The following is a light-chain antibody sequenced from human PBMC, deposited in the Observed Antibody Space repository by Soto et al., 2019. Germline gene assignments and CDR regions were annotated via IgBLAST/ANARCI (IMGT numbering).Light chain of an antibody. CDR3: ISYTSSSTLEV. CDR2: DVS. Sequence: QSALTQPASVSGSPGQSITISCTGTSSDVGGYNYVSWYQQHPGKAPKLMIYDVSNRPSGVSNRFSGSKSGNTASLTISGLQAEDEADYYGISYTSSSTLEVFGTGTKLTVL. J-gene: IGLJ1*01. CDR1: SSDVGGYNY. V-gene: IGLV2-14*01.